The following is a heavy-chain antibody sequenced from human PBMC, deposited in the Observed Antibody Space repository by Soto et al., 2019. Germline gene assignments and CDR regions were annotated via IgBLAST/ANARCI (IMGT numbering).Heavy chain of an antibody. CDR1: GFTFSSYG. D-gene: IGHD6-19*01. V-gene: IGHV3-33*01. CDR3: ARDEPYSSGWYYFDY. Sequence: GGSLRLSCAASGFTFSSYGMHWVRQAPGKGLEWVAVIWYDGSNKYYADSVKGRFTISRDNSKNTLYLQMNSLRAEDTAVYYCARDEPYSSGWYYFDYWGQGTLVTVS. CDR2: IWYDGSNK. J-gene: IGHJ4*02.